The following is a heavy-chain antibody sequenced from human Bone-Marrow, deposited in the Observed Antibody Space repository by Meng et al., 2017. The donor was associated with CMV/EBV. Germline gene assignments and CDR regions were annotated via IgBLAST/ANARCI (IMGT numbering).Heavy chain of an antibody. CDR3: AISLGATRDY. CDR1: GNTFSGYD. CDR2: MNFNSANT. V-gene: IGHV1-8*01. D-gene: IGHD1-26*01. J-gene: IGHJ4*02. Sequence: ASVKVSCKASGNTFSGYDINWVRQATGQGLEWMGWMNFNSANTGYAQKFQGRVTITADKSTSTAYMELSSLRSEDTAVYYCAISLGATRDYWGQGTRVTVSS.